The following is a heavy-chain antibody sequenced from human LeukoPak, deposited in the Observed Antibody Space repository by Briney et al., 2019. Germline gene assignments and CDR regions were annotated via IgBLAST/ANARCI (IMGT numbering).Heavy chain of an antibody. CDR1: GYTFTGYY. CDR3: AREIYYGSGSSPFDI. CDR2: INPNSGGT. V-gene: IGHV1-2*02. D-gene: IGHD3-10*01. Sequence: ASVKVSCKASGYTFTGYYMHWVRQAPGQGLEWMGWINPNSGGTNYAQKFQGRVTMTRDTSISTAYMELSRLRSDDTAVYYCAREIYYGSGSSPFDIWGQGTMVTVFS. J-gene: IGHJ3*02.